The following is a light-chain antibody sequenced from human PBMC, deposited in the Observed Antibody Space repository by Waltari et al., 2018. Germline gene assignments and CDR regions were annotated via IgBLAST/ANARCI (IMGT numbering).Light chain of an antibody. CDR2: VAS. J-gene: IGKJ2*01. V-gene: IGKV1-16*01. CDR1: QGITNF. CDR3: QQSYSTPYT. Sequence: DIQMTRSPSSLSASVGDRVIITCRASQGITNFLACFQQKPGKAPKSLIYVASSLQGGAPSRFSGSGSGTDFTLTISSLQPEDFATYYCQQSYSTPYTFGQGTKLEIK.